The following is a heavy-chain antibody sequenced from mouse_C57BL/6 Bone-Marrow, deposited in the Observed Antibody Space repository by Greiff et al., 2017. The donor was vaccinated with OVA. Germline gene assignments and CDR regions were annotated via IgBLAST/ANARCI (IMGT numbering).Heavy chain of an antibody. Sequence: QVQLQQSGPELVRPGVSVKISCKGSGYTFTDYAMHWVKQSHAKSLEWIAVISTYYGDASYNQKFKDKATMTVDKSSSTAYMERARLTSEDSAGYYGARSGRPLAMDYWGKGTSVTVSS. CDR2: ISTYYGDA. V-gene: IGHV1-67*01. D-gene: IGHD1-1*01. CDR1: GYTFTDYA. CDR3: ARSGRPLAMDY. J-gene: IGHJ4*01.